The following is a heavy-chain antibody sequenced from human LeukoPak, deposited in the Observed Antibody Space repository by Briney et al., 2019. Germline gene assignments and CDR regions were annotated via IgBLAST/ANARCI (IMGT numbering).Heavy chain of an antibody. CDR1: RGTFISYA. Sequence: SVKVSCKASRGTFISYAISWVRQAPGQGLEWMGGIIPIFGTANYAQKFQGRVTITADESTSTAYMELSSLRSEDTAVYDCARGVWEGIVGSVGSCGRRYYGMDVWGKGTTVTVSS. V-gene: IGHV1-69*13. CDR3: ARGVWEGIVGSVGSCGRRYYGMDV. J-gene: IGHJ6*04. CDR2: IIPIFGTA. D-gene: IGHD1-26*01.